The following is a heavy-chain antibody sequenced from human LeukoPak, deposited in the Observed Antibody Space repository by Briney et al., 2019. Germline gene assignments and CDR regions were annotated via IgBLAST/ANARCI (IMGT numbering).Heavy chain of an antibody. Sequence: SETLSLTCTVSGGSISSYYWSWIRQPPGKGLEWIGYIYYSGSTNYNPSLKSRVTISVDTSKNQFSLNLSSVTAADTAVYYCARGGYSYGPFSFDYWGQGTLVTVSS. CDR2: IYYSGST. CDR1: GGSISSYY. CDR3: ARGGYSYGPFSFDY. J-gene: IGHJ4*02. D-gene: IGHD5-18*01. V-gene: IGHV4-59*01.